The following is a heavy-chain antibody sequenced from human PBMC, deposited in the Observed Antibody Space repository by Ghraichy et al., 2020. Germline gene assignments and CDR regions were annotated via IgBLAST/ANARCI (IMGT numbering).Heavy chain of an antibody. D-gene: IGHD5-12*01. V-gene: IGHV4-39*01. CDR2: IYYSGST. CDR1: GGSISSSSYY. CDR3: ARHYEYLY. J-gene: IGHJ4*02. Sequence: SQTLSLTCTVSGGSISSSSYYWGWIRQPPGKGLEWIGSIYYSGSTYYNPSLKSRVTISVDTSKNQFSLKLSPVTAADTAVYYCARHYEYLYWGQGTLVTVSS.